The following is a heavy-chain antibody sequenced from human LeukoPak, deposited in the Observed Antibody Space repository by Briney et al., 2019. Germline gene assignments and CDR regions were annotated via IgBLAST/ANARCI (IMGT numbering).Heavy chain of an antibody. J-gene: IGHJ4*01. CDR1: GGTISSYY. V-gene: IGHV4-59*08. CDR3: ASLSRGYYNFDI. Sequence: SETLTLTCTVSGGTISSYYSSWIRQPPGKGLEWIGYIYYSGSTNYNPSLKSRVTISVDTSKNQFSLKLSSVTAADTAVYYCASLSRGYYNFDIWGQGNLVTVSS. D-gene: IGHD1-26*01. CDR2: IYYSGST.